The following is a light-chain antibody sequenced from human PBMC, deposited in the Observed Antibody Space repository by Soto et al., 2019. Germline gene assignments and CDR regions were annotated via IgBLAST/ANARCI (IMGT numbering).Light chain of an antibody. CDR3: QHYYSIPWT. CDR2: WAS. V-gene: IGKV4-1*01. Sequence: IVMTQSPDSLAVSLGERATINCKSSQSVLSSSNNKNRLAWYQQKPGQPPRLLIYWASTRESGVPDRFSGGGSGTDFTLTISSLQAEDVAVYYCQHYYSIPWTFGQGTKVEIK. CDR1: QSVLSSSNNKNR. J-gene: IGKJ1*01.